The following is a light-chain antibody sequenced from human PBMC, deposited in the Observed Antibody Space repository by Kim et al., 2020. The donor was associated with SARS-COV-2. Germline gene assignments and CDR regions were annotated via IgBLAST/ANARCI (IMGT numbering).Light chain of an antibody. CDR1: SSDVGGYNY. Sequence: QSALTQPPSASGSPGQSVTISCTGTSSDVGGYNYVSWYQQHPGKAPKLMIYEVTKRPSGVPVRFSGSKSGNTASLTVSGLQAEDEADYYCCSSAGSTTYVFGTGTKVTVL. J-gene: IGLJ1*01. CDR3: CSSAGSTTYV. CDR2: EVT. V-gene: IGLV2-8*01.